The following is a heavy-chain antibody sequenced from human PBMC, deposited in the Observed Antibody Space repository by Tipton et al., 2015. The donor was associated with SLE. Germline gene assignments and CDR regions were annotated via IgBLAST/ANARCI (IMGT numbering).Heavy chain of an antibody. D-gene: IGHD5-12*01. Sequence: SLTCTVSGGSISGADYQWTWIRQVPGRGLEWIGYIYYSGDTYYNPSLKSRVSISLDTSKNQFSLKVHSVTAADTAFYYCSRGGVGGYDYFDYWGQGTLVTVSS. CDR2: IYYSGDT. CDR3: SRGGVGGYDYFDY. CDR1: GGSISGADYQ. V-gene: IGHV4-31*03. J-gene: IGHJ4*02.